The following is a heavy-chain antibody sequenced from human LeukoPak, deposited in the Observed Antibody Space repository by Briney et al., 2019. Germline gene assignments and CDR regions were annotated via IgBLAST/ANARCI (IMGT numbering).Heavy chain of an antibody. D-gene: IGHD6-13*01. J-gene: IGHJ4*02. V-gene: IGHV4-31*03. Sequence: SETLSLTCTVSGGSISSGGYYWSWIRQHPGKGLEWIGYIYYSGSTYYNPSLKSRVTISVDTSKNQFSLKLSSVTAADTAVYYCARDSRDPYSSSPDYWGQGTLVTVSS. CDR2: IYYSGST. CDR3: ARDSRDPYSSSPDY. CDR1: GGSISSGGYY.